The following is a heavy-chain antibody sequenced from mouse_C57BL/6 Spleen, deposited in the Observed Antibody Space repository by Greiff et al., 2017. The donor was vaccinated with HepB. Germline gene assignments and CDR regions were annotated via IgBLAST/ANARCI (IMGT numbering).Heavy chain of an antibody. CDR1: GYTFTSYW. V-gene: IGHV1-55*01. Sequence: QVQLQQPGAELVKPGASVKMSCKASGYTFTSYWITWVKQRPGQGLEWIGDIYPGSGSTNSNEKFKSKATLNVDTSSSTSYMQLSSLTAEDSAVYYCARYYYGYRRTLDYWGQGTTLTVSS. J-gene: IGHJ2*01. CDR2: IYPGSGST. CDR3: ARYYYGYRRTLDY. D-gene: IGHD1-1*01.